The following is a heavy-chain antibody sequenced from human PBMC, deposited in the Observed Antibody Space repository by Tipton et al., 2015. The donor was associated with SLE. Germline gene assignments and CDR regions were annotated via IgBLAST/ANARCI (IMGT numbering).Heavy chain of an antibody. Sequence: TLSLTCTVSGGSINSYYWSWIRQPPGKGLEWIGYIYYSGSTNYKPSLKSRVTISVDTSKNQFSLKLNSVTAADTAMYFCARSPGRLRSMDYWGQGTLLTVSS. D-gene: IGHD3-3*01. CDR1: GGSINSYY. CDR2: IYYSGST. J-gene: IGHJ4*02. CDR3: ARSPGRLRSMDY. V-gene: IGHV4-59*01.